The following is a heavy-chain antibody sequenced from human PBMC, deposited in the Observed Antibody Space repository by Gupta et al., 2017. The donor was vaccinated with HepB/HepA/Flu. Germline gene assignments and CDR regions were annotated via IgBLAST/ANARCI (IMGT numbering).Heavy chain of an antibody. CDR2: INPNSGGT. Sequence: QVQLVQSGAEVKKPGASVKVSCKASGYTFTGYYMHWVRQAPGQGLEWMGWINPNSGGTNYAQKFQGWVTMTRDTSISTAYMELSRPRSDDTAVYYCAREKIGVAVAGQDHYYYYGMDVWGQGTTVTVSS. J-gene: IGHJ6*02. CDR3: AREKIGVAVAGQDHYYYYGMDV. D-gene: IGHD6-19*01. V-gene: IGHV1-2*04. CDR1: GYTFTGYY.